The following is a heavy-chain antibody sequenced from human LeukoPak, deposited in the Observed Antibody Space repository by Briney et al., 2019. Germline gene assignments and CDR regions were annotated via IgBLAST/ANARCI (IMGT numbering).Heavy chain of an antibody. CDR2: MNPNSGNT. D-gene: IGHD6-13*01. J-gene: IGHJ6*02. CDR1: GYTFTSYD. V-gene: IGHV1-8*01. Sequence: ASVKVSCKASGYTFTSYDIDWARQATGQGREWLGWMNPNSGNTGYAQKFQGRVTMTRNTSISTAYMELSSLRSEDTAVYYFFFYKQQTAYDMDVWGQGTTVTVSS. CDR3: FFYKQQTAYDMDV.